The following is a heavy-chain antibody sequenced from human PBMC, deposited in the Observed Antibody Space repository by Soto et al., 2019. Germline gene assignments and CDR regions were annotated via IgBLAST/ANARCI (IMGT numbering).Heavy chain of an antibody. CDR2: ISSSGSTI. CDR1: GFTFSSYE. V-gene: IGHV3-48*03. D-gene: IGHD3-10*01. CDR3: ARDLQLLWFGEKYYYSYGMDV. J-gene: IGHJ6*02. Sequence: GGSLRLSCAASGFTFSSYEMNWVRQAPGKGLEWVSYISSSGSTIYYADSVKGRFTISRDNAKNSLYLQMNSLRAEDTAVYYCARDLQLLWFGEKYYYSYGMDVWGQGTKVTVSS.